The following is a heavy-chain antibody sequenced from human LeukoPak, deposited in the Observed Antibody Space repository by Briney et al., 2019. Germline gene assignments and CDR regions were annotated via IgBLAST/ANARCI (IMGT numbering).Heavy chain of an antibody. V-gene: IGHV4-4*02. CDR2: IYYSGST. Sequence: PSETLSLTCAVSGGSISSSNWWSWVRQPPGKGLEWIGYIYYSGSTYYNPSLKSRVTISVDTSKNQFSLKLSSVTAADTAVYYCARYDFWSDYWGQGTLVTVSS. D-gene: IGHD3-3*01. J-gene: IGHJ4*02. CDR1: GGSISSSNW. CDR3: ARYDFWSDY.